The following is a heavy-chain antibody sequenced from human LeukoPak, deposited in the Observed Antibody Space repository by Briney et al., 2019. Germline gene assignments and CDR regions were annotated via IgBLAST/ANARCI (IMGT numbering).Heavy chain of an antibody. D-gene: IGHD4-17*01. CDR3: ARATTVTGAFDI. Sequence: GGSLRLSCAASGFTFSSYSMNWVRQAPGKGLEWVSSISSSSSYICYADSVKGRFTISRDNAKNSLYLQMNSLRAEDTAVYYCARATTVTGAFDIWGQGTMVTVSS. V-gene: IGHV3-21*01. J-gene: IGHJ3*02. CDR1: GFTFSSYS. CDR2: ISSSSSYI.